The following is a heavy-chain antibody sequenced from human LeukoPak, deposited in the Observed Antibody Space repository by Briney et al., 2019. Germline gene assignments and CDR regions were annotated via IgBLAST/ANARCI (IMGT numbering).Heavy chain of an antibody. V-gene: IGHV3-21*04. D-gene: IGHD4-17*01. CDR2: ISSSSSYI. J-gene: IGHJ6*02. CDR1: GFTFSSYS. CDR3: ARDTVTTFRFRDYYYYGMDV. Sequence: KSGGSLRLSCAASGFTFSSYSMNWVRQAPGKGLEWVSSISSSSSYIYYADSVKGRFTISRDNSKNTLYLQMNSLRAGDTAVYYCARDTVTTFRFRDYYYYGMDVWGQGTTVTVSS.